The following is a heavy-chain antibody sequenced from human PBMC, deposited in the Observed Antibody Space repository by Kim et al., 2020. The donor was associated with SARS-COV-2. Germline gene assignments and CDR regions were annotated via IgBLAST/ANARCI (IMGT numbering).Heavy chain of an antibody. D-gene: IGHD1-26*01. V-gene: IGHV1-24*01. J-gene: IGHJ4*02. Sequence: YAKKFQGRVTMTEDTSTGAAYMELSSLRSEDTAVYYCARDLGGATLRFDYWGQGTLVTVSS. CDR3: ARDLGGATLRFDY.